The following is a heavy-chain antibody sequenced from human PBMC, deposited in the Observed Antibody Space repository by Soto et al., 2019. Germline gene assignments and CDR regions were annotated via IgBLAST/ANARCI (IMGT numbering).Heavy chain of an antibody. Sequence: LSLTLYVSAYSISNGSYLGWIRQPPGKGLEWIGSIYYSGNTYYNPSLKSRVTISVDTSKNQFSLKLKSVTAADTAVYYCARQGYGSGPKWFDAWGHGTLVTVSS. CDR2: IYYSGNT. D-gene: IGHD3-10*01. CDR1: AYSISNGSY. V-gene: IGHV4-38-2*01. CDR3: ARQGYGSGPKWFDA. J-gene: IGHJ5*01.